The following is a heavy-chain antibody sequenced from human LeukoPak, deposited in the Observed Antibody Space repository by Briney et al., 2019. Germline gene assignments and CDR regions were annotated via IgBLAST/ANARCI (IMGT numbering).Heavy chain of an antibody. CDR2: IYYSGST. CDR1: GGSISSSSYY. J-gene: IGHJ4*02. D-gene: IGHD1-26*01. V-gene: IGHV4-39*01. CDR3: ARRLVGATTIRDY. Sequence: PSETLSLTCTVSGGSISSSSYYWGWIRQPPGKGLEWIGSIYYSGSTYYNPSLKSRVTISVDTSKNQFSLKLSSVTAADTAVYYCARRLVGATTIRDYWGQGTLVTASS.